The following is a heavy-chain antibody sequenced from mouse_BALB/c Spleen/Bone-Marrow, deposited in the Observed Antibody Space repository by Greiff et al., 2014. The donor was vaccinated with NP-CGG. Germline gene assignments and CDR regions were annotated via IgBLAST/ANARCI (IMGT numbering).Heavy chain of an antibody. J-gene: IGHJ4*01. V-gene: IGHV1S34*01. CDR1: GYSFTGYY. CDR2: IRCHNGAT. Sequence: LVKTRASVKTSCKASGYSFTGYYMHWVKQSHGKSLEWIGYIRCHNGATSYNHKFKGKATFTVDTSSSIAYMQFNSLTSEDSAVYYCARVSYDYDYAMDYWGQGTSVTVSS. D-gene: IGHD2-4*01. CDR3: ARVSYDYDYAMDY.